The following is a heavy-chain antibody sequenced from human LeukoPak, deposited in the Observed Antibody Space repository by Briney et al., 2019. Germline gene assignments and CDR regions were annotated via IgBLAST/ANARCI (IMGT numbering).Heavy chain of an antibody. Sequence: ASLKVSCTPSLYTFTDYSTNSVRQAPRQRLERMGWISPYIGHTNYAQKIQGRVTMTTDTLTSTAYMELRSLTSDDTAVYYCARRYCSSTSCSGDYYYYMDVWGKGTTVTVSS. CDR3: ARRYCSSTSCSGDYYYYMDV. D-gene: IGHD2-2*01. CDR1: LYTFTDYS. V-gene: IGHV1-18*01. CDR2: ISPYIGHT. J-gene: IGHJ6*03.